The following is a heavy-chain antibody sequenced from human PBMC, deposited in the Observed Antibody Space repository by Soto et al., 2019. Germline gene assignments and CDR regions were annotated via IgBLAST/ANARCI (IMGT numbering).Heavy chain of an antibody. V-gene: IGHV6-1*01. D-gene: IGHD6-13*01. CDR2: TYYRSNWYN. Sequence: PSLPLSLTRAISRDSFSSNRAACNCIRQSPSRGLEWLGRTYYRSNWYNDYAVSVKSRITINPDTSKNQFSLQLNSVTPEDTAVYYCARALHTYSSSWYDAFDIWGQGTMVTVSS. J-gene: IGHJ3*02. CDR3: ARALHTYSSSWYDAFDI. CDR1: RDSFSSNRAA.